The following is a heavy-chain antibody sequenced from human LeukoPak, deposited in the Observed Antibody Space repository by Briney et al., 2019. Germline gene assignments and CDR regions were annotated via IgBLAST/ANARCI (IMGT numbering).Heavy chain of an antibody. CDR3: ARDLRSNVVVPAAIRPDFDY. CDR2: ISSSSSTI. V-gene: IGHV3-48*01. D-gene: IGHD2-2*02. J-gene: IGHJ4*02. Sequence: GGSLRLSCAASGFTFSSYSMIWVRQAPGKGLEWVSYISSSSSTIYYADSVKGRFTISRDNAKNSLYLQMNSLRAEDTAVYYCARDLRSNVVVPAAIRPDFDYWGQGTLVTVSS. CDR1: GFTFSSYS.